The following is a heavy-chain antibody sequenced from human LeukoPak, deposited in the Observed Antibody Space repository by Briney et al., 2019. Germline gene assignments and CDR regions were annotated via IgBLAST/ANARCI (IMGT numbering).Heavy chain of an antibody. CDR1: GGSISSSSYY. J-gene: IGHJ4*02. D-gene: IGHD2-21*02. CDR3: ARHQDTYCGGDCYTATFDY. V-gene: IGHV4-39*01. Sequence: SETLSLTCTVSGGSISSSSYYWGWIRQPPWKGLEWIGSIYYSGSTYYNPSLKSRVTISVDTSKNQFSLKLSSVTAADTAVYYCARHQDTYCGGDCYTATFDYWGQGTLVTVSS. CDR2: IYYSGST.